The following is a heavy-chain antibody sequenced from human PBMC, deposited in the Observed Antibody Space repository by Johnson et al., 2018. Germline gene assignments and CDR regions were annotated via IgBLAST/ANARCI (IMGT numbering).Heavy chain of an antibody. Sequence: QVQLVQSGGGVVQPGRSLRLSCVASGFSFSNYGMHWVRQAPGKGLEWVAIIWYDGSYQYYTDSVKGRFTISIENSKNTLYLQMNSLRAEDTAVYYCAREGDGGFLVVPMDVWGQGTTVTVSS. CDR1: GFSFSNYG. CDR2: IWYDGSYQ. D-gene: IGHD3-10*01. J-gene: IGHJ6*02. V-gene: IGHV3-33*01. CDR3: AREGDGGFLVVPMDV.